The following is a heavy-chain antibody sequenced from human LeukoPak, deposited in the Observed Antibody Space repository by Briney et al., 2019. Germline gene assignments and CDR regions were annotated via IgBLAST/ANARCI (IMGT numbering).Heavy chain of an antibody. CDR3: ARRCPTVTTLLYGPFDP. CDR2: INHSGST. J-gene: IGHJ5*02. V-gene: IGHV4-34*01. Sequence: SETLSLTCAVYGGSFSGYYWSWIRQPPGKGLEWIGEINHSGSTNYNPSLKSRVTISVDTSKNQFSLKLSSVTAADTAVYYCARRCPTVTTLLYGPFDPWGQGTLVTVSP. CDR1: GGSFSGYY. D-gene: IGHD4-17*01.